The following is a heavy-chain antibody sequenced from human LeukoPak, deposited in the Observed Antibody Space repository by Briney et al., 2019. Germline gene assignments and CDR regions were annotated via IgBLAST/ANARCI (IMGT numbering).Heavy chain of an antibody. J-gene: IGHJ4*02. CDR1: GFIFRNYW. Sequence: GGSLRLSCVASGFIFRNYWMSWVRQAPGKGLEWVANINHDGGDKNYVDSVKGRFTISRDNAKSSLYLQMNSLRAEDTAVYYCARRSPNYYFDYWGQGTPVTVSS. CDR2: INHDGGDK. CDR3: ARRSPNYYFDY. V-gene: IGHV3-7*02.